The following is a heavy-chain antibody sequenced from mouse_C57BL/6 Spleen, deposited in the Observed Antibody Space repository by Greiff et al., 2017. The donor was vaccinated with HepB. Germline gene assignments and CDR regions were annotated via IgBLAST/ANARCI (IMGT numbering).Heavy chain of an antibody. CDR1: GYTFTSYW. CDR3: ARGETMVTTSLDY. D-gene: IGHD2-2*01. V-gene: IGHV1-69*01. CDR2: IDPSDSYT. Sequence: VQLQQSGAELVMPGASVKLSCKASGYTFTSYWMHWVKQRPGQGLEWIGEIDPSDSYTNYNQKFKGKSTLTVDKSSSTAYMQLSSLTSEDSAVYYCARGETMVTTSLDYWGQGTTLTVSS. J-gene: IGHJ2*01.